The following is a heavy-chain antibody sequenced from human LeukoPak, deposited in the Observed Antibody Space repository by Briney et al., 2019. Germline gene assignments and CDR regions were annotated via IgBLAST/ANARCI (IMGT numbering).Heavy chain of an antibody. D-gene: IGHD1-14*01. Sequence: SETLSLTCTVSGGSISSYYWSWIRQPPGKGLEWIGYIYYSGATNYNPSLKSRVTISVDTSKNQFSLKLSSVTAADTAVYYCARSLFYTNPFDYWGQGTLVTVSS. J-gene: IGHJ4*02. CDR3: ARSLFYTNPFDY. CDR2: IYYSGAT. V-gene: IGHV4-59*01. CDR1: GGSISSYY.